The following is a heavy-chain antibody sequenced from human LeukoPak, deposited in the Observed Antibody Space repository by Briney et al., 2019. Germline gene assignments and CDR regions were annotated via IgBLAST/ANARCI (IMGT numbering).Heavy chain of an antibody. J-gene: IGHJ6*02. Sequence: SETLSLTCTVSGGSISSYYWSWIRQPPGKGLEWIGEINHSGSTNYNPSLKSRVTISVDTSKNQFSLKLSSVTAADTAVYYCARRYSNYDRYYYYGMDVWGQGTTVTVSS. CDR3: ARRYSNYDRYYYYGMDV. V-gene: IGHV4-34*01. CDR1: GGSISSYY. D-gene: IGHD4-4*01. CDR2: INHSGST.